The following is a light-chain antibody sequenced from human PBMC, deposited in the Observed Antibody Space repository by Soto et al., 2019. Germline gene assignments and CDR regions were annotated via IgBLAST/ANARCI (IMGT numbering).Light chain of an antibody. Sequence: EMVMTQSPATLSVSPGERVTLSCRASESVHSNLAWYQQKPGQGPSLLIYYASTRVTGVPDRVSGSGSGTEITLTISSLQSEDFGVYYCQHYSNWPPTFGPGTKVEIK. CDR3: QHYSNWPPT. CDR1: ESVHSN. J-gene: IGKJ3*01. CDR2: YAS. V-gene: IGKV3-15*01.